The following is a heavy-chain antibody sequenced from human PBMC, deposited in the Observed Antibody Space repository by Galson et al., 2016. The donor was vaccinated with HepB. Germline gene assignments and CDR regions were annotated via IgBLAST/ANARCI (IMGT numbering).Heavy chain of an antibody. J-gene: IGHJ6*02. CDR1: GFTFSSYW. CDR3: ARGMRVIVYEIDF. Sequence: SLRLSCAASGFTFSSYWMHWVRQEPGKGLVWVSRLNSDGSETNYADSVKGRFIISRDNAKNTVYLHLNSLRAEDTALDYCARGMRVIVYEIDFWGQGTTVTVSS. D-gene: IGHD3-16*02. V-gene: IGHV3-74*01. CDR2: LNSDGSET.